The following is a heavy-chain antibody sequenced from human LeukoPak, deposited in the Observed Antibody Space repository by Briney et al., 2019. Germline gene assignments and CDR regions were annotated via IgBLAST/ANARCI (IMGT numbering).Heavy chain of an antibody. J-gene: IGHJ3*02. V-gene: IGHV3-9*02. D-gene: IGHD4-23*01. Sequence: GGSLRLSCAASGFTSDDYAMHWVRQAPGKGLEWVSGISRNSDTIGYADSVKGRFTISRDNAKNSLYLQINSLRIEDMALYYCAKSYINYGGNSADAFDIWGQGTMVTVSS. CDR3: AKSYINYGGNSADAFDI. CDR2: ISRNSDTI. CDR1: GFTSDDYA.